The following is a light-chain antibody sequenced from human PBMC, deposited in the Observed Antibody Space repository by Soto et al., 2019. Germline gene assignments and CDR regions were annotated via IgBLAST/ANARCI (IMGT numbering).Light chain of an antibody. CDR1: KLGHKY. J-gene: IGLJ7*01. CDR2: EDS. CDR3: QAWDSSTGV. Sequence: SYELTQPPSVSVSPGQTASITCSGDKLGHKYACWYQQKSGQSPVLVIYEDSKRPSGIPERFSGSNSGNTATLTISGTQAMDEADYYCQAWDSSTGVFGGGTQLTVL. V-gene: IGLV3-1*01.